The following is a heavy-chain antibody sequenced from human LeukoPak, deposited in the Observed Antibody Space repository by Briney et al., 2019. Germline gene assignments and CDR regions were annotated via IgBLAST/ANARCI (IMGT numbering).Heavy chain of an antibody. CDR2: IGSGSNAI. CDR1: GVTFSSFG. CDR3: AYEAFDI. V-gene: IGHV3-48*01. J-gene: IGHJ3*02. Sequence: QPGGSLRLSCAASGVTFSSFGMNWVRQAPGKGLEWLSYIGSGSNAIYYADSVKGRFTISRDNAKNSLYLQVNSLRAEDTAVYYCAYEAFDIWGQGTMVIVSS.